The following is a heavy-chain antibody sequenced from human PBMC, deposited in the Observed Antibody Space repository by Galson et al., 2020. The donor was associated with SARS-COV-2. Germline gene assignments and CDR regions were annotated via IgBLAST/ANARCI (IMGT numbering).Heavy chain of an antibody. V-gene: IGHV1-18*04. CDR2: ISAYNGNT. CDR1: GYTFTSNG. J-gene: IGHJ4*02. D-gene: IGHD6-13*01. Sequence: VSVNVSRKASGYTFTSNGISWVRQAPGQGLEWMGWISAYNGNTNYAQKLQGRVTMTTDTSTSTAYMELRSLRSDDTAVYYCAREAAGYYFDYWGQGTLVTVSS. CDR3: AREAAGYYFDY.